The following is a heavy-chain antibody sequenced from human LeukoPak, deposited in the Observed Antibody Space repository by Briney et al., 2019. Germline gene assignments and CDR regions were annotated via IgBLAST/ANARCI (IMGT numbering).Heavy chain of an antibody. Sequence: ASVKVSFKASGFTFSGYYMHWVRQATGQGLEWMAWISPNSGGTNYVQKFQGRVTVTRDTSISTDYMEISGLTSDDTALYYCAREPSGSGGYDYWGQGTLVTVSS. J-gene: IGHJ4*02. V-gene: IGHV1-2*02. CDR2: ISPNSGGT. CDR1: GFTFSGYY. CDR3: AREPSGSGGYDY. D-gene: IGHD3-10*01.